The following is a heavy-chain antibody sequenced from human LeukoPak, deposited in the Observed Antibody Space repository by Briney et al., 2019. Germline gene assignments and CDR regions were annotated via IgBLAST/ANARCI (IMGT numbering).Heavy chain of an antibody. D-gene: IGHD6-13*01. CDR1: GYIFTNYG. CDR2: ISPYNGNT. J-gene: IGHJ3*02. V-gene: IGHV1-18*01. CDR3: TIDYLTAAGSDAFDI. Sequence: GASAKVSCKASGYIFTNYGISWVRQAPGQGLEWMAWISPYNGNTKYARKFQGRVTVTTDTSTTTAYMDLRSLRSDDTAVYYCTIDYLTAAGSDAFDIWGQGTMVTVSS.